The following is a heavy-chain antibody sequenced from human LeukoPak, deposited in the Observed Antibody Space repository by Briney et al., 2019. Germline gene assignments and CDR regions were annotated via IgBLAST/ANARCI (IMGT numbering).Heavy chain of an antibody. V-gene: IGHV3-30-3*01. CDR1: GFTFSSYA. Sequence: GGSLRLSCAASGFTFSSYAMHWVRQAPGKGLEWVAVISYDGSNKYYADSVKGRFTISRDNSKNTLYLQMNSLRAEDTAVYYCARDLGAFDIWGQGTMVTVSS. CDR3: ARDLGAFDI. J-gene: IGHJ3*02. CDR2: ISYDGSNK.